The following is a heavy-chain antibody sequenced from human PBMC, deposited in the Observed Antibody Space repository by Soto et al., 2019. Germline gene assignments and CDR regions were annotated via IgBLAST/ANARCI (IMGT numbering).Heavy chain of an antibody. Sequence: QVQLQESGPGLVKPSGTLSLTCAVSGGSISSSNWWSWVRQPPGKGLEWIGESYHSGSTNYNPSLKSRVTIPVDKCENKFSLKLSSVTAADTAVYYCARAGYSYSYGMEVWGQGTTVTVSS. V-gene: IGHV4-4*02. CDR2: SYHSGST. D-gene: IGHD5-18*01. CDR1: GGSISSSNW. CDR3: ARAGYSYSYGMEV. J-gene: IGHJ6*02.